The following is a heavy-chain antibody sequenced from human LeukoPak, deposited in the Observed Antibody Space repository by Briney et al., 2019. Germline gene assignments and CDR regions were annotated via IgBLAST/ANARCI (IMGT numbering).Heavy chain of an antibody. CDR3: AKERGSAGTFFDY. CDR2: INLSSGGT. Sequence: ASVKVSCKASGYIFAAYYMHWVRQAPGQGFEWMGWINLSSGGTNYAQNFQGRVTMTRDTSISTAYMELSRLSSDDTAVYYCAKERGSAGTFFDYWGQGTPVTVSS. J-gene: IGHJ4*02. CDR1: GYIFAAYY. V-gene: IGHV1-2*02. D-gene: IGHD3-10*01.